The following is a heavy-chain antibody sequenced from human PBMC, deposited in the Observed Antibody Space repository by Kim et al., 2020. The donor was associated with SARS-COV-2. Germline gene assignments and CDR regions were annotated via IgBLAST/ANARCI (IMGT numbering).Heavy chain of an antibody. D-gene: IGHD1-7*01. CDR2: IYYSGST. V-gene: IGHV4-31*03. Sequence: SETLSLTCTVSGGSISSGGYYWSWIRQHPGKGLEWIGYIYYSGSTYYNPSLKSRVTISVDTSKNQFSLKLSSVTAADTAVYYCASGLTGTFPRGMDVWGQGTTVTVSS. CDR1: GGSISSGGYY. J-gene: IGHJ6*02. CDR3: ASGLTGTFPRGMDV.